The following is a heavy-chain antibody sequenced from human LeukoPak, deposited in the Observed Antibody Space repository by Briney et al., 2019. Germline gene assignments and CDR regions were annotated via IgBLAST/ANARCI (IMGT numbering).Heavy chain of an antibody. D-gene: IGHD6-13*01. J-gene: IGHJ3*02. CDR3: ARLGGIAILDDAFDI. Sequence: SETLSLTCAVSGGSISSSNWWSWVRQPPGKGLEWIGEIYHSGSTNYNPSLKSRVTISVDKSKNQFSLKLSSVTAADTAVYYCARLGGIAILDDAFDIWGQGTMVTVSS. CDR1: GGSISSSNW. V-gene: IGHV4-4*02. CDR2: IYHSGST.